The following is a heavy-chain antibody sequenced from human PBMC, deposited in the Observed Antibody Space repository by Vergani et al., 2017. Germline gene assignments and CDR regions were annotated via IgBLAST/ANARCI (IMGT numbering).Heavy chain of an antibody. V-gene: IGHV3-66*01. Sequence: EVQLVESGGGLVQPGGSLRLSCAASGFTVSSNYMSWVRQAPGKGLEWVSVIYSGGSTYYADSVKGRFTISRDNAKNSLYLQMNSLRAEDTAVYYCARDSGANGGYYYYYGMDVWGQGTTVTVSS. CDR1: GFTVSSNY. CDR2: IYSGGST. J-gene: IGHJ6*02. D-gene: IGHD4-23*01. CDR3: ARDSGANGGYYYYYGMDV.